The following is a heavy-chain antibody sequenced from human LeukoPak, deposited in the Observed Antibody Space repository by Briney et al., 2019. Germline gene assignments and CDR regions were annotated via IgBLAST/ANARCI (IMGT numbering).Heavy chain of an antibody. D-gene: IGHD6-19*01. CDR2: INKDGTNT. Sequence: GGSLRLSCAASGFSFRNYWMHWVRQAPGKGLVWVSRINKDGTNTNYADSVKGRFTISRDNAKNSLYLQMNSLRAEDTAVYYCARVPVAVAGKGYFDYWGQGTLVTVSS. J-gene: IGHJ4*02. CDR3: ARVPVAVAGKGYFDY. CDR1: GFSFRNYW. V-gene: IGHV3-74*01.